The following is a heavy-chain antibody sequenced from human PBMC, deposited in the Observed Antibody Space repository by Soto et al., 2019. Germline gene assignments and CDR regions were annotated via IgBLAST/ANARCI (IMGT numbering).Heavy chain of an antibody. Sequence: QVQLQQWGAGPLRPLETLSLTCGVSGGSFSGYYWAWIRQSPGKGLEWIGEINDRGSINYNPSLKSRVCISVDTSKNHFSLNLRSVTASDTAVYYCARESHDLLTGPPWVWYFDLWGSGTLVTVSS. D-gene: IGHD3-9*01. J-gene: IGHJ2*01. CDR3: ARESHDLLTGPPWVWYFDL. CDR1: GGSFSGYY. V-gene: IGHV4-34*01. CDR2: INDRGSI.